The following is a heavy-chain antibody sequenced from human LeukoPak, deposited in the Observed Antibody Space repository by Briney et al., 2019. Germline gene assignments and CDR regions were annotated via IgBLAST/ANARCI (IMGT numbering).Heavy chain of an antibody. J-gene: IGHJ4*02. Sequence: GGSLRLSCAASGFTFSSYAMSWVRQAPGKGLEWVSAISCSGGSTYYADSVKRRFTLSRDNSKTTLYQKMNSLRAEDTAVYYCAKGIVGAGENWGQGTLVTVSS. CDR1: GFTFSSYA. CDR2: ISCSGGST. V-gene: IGHV3-23*01. D-gene: IGHD1-26*01. CDR3: AKGIVGAGEN.